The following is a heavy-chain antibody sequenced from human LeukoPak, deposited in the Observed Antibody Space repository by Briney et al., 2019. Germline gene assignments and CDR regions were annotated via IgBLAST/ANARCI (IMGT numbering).Heavy chain of an antibody. Sequence: GGSLRLSCAASGFTFSSYGMHWVRQAPGKGLEWVAFIRYDGSNKYYADSVKGRFTISRGNSKNTLYLQMNSLRAEDTAVYYCAKVFRDYGDYYYYYYYMDVWGKGTTVTVSS. CDR1: GFTFSSYG. D-gene: IGHD4-17*01. CDR2: IRYDGSNK. V-gene: IGHV3-30*02. J-gene: IGHJ6*03. CDR3: AKVFRDYGDYYYYYYYMDV.